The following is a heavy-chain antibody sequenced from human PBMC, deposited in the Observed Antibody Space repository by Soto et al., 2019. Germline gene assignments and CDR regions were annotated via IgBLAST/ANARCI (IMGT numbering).Heavy chain of an antibody. D-gene: IGHD1-20*01. V-gene: IGHV2-70*13. CDR1: GFTLGTAGLS. CDR2: IDWDGDT. CDR3: ARSQGGMLYNSYFDY. Sequence: SGPTLVNPPQTLTMTCSFAGFTLGTAGLSVNWIRQTPGKALEWLAVIDWDGDTFYSASLKTRLSISKDTSKNQVVLRMTTMDPEDTATYFCARSQGGMLYNSYFDYWGQGTLVTVSS. J-gene: IGHJ4*02.